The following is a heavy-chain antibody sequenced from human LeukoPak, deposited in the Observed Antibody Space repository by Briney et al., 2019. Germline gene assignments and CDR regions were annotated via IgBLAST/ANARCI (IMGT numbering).Heavy chain of an antibody. Sequence: GGSLRLSCGASGFTFSSHWMSWVRQAPGKGLEWVAHINQDGSRKNYVGSVKGRFTISRDNAKNSLELQMNSLRVEDTAVYYCVRCDGYNSCYFDYWGKGTLVTVSS. J-gene: IGHJ4*02. CDR3: VRCDGYNSCYFDY. CDR2: INQDGSRK. V-gene: IGHV3-7*01. D-gene: IGHD5-24*01. CDR1: GFTFSSHW.